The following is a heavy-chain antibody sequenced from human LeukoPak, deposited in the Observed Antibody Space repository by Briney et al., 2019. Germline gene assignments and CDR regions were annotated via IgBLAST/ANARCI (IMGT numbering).Heavy chain of an antibody. V-gene: IGHV4-34*01. Sequence: SETLSLTCAVYGGSFSGYYWSWIRQPPGKGLEWIGEINHSGSTNYNPSLKSRVTISVDTSKNQFSLKLSSVTAADTAVYYCARYHYYDSSGYYRPWGQGTLVTVSS. CDR2: INHSGST. J-gene: IGHJ5*02. D-gene: IGHD3-22*01. CDR1: GGSFSGYY. CDR3: ARYHYYDSSGYYRP.